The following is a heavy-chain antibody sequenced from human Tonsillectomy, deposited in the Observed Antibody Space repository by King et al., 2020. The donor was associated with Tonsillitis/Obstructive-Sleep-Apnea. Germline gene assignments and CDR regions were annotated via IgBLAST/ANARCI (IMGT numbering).Heavy chain of an antibody. CDR3: ARATENCSITSCYLFGGWFEP. D-gene: IGHD2-2*01. CDR2: IYPGDSDT. CDR1: GYSFTSYW. V-gene: IGHV5-51*01. J-gene: IGHJ5*02. Sequence: DVQLVESGAEVKKPGESLKISCKGSGYSFTSYWIGWVRQMPGKGLEWMGIIYPGDSDTRYSPSFQGQVTISADKSISTAYLQWSCLKASDTAMYYCARATENCSITSCYLFGGWFEPWGQGTLVTVSS.